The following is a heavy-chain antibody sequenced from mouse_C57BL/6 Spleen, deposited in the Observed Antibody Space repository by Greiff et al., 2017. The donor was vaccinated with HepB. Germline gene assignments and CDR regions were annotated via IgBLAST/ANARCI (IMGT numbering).Heavy chain of an antibody. CDR3: ARSSPEGAMDY. J-gene: IGHJ4*01. Sequence: QVQLQQSGAELVKPGASVKISCKASGYAFSSYWMNWVKQRPGKGLEWIGQIYPGDGDTNYNGKFKGKATLTADKSSSTAYMQLSSLTSEDSAVYFCARSSPEGAMDYWGQGTSVTVSS. CDR1: GYAFSSYW. CDR2: IYPGDGDT. V-gene: IGHV1-80*01.